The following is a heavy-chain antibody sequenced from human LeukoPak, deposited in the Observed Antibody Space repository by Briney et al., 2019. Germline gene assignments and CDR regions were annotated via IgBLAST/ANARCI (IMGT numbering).Heavy chain of an antibody. CDR3: AKRWLDAFDI. D-gene: IGHD6-19*01. CDR1: GFTFSNYA. Sequence: GGSLRLSCAASGFTFSNYAMTWVRQAPGKGLEWLSTISASGGTTSFADSVKGRFTISRDNSKNRLYLQMNSLRAEDTALYYCAKRWLDAFDIWGQGTMVTVSS. J-gene: IGHJ3*02. CDR2: ISASGGTT. V-gene: IGHV3-23*01.